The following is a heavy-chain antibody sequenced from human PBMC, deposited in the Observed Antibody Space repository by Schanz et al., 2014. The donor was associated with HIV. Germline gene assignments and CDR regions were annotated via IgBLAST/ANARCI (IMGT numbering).Heavy chain of an antibody. J-gene: IGHJ5*02. V-gene: IGHV3-33*01. CDR1: GFTFSTYG. Sequence: QVQLVESGGRVVQPGRSLRLSCAASGFTFSTYGMHWVRQAPGKGLEWVAVIWYDGSNKYYADSVKGRFTISRDNSKNTLYLQMNSLRAEDTAVYYCARDYADYYDTSGYYLGNRFDPWGQGTLVTVSS. CDR2: IWYDGSNK. D-gene: IGHD3-22*01. CDR3: ARDYADYYDTSGYYLGNRFDP.